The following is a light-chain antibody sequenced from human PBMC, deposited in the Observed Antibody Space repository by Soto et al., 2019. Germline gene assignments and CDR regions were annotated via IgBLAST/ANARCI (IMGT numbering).Light chain of an antibody. CDR3: QQYNSYWT. V-gene: IGKV1-5*03. Sequence: DIQMTQSPSTLSASVGDRVTITCRASQSISSRLAWYQQQPGKAPRLLIYKASSLAIGVPSRFSGSGSGTEFTLTITSLQPDDFATYYCQQYNSYWTFGQGTKVEIK. J-gene: IGKJ1*01. CDR1: QSISSR. CDR2: KAS.